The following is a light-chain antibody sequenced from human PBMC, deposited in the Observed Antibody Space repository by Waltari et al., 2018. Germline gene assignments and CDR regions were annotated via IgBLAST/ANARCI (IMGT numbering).Light chain of an antibody. Sequence: QSALTQPASVSGSPGQSITISCPGSSPAIGPYNLVSWYQQHPGKAPKLIIYDVYNRPSGVSLRFSGSKSDNTAFLTISGLQAEDEADYFCSSYTSSSTWVFGTGTKVTVL. CDR3: SSYTSSSTWV. V-gene: IGLV2-14*02. CDR2: DVY. CDR1: SPAIGPYNL. J-gene: IGLJ1*01.